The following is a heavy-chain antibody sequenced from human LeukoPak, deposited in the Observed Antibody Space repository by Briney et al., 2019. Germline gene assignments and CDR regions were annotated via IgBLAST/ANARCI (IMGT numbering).Heavy chain of an antibody. Sequence: GGSLRLSCAASGFTFDDYAMHWVRQAPGKGLEWVSGISWNSGSIGYADSVKGRFTISRDNAKNSLYLQMNSLRAEDTALYYCALWPGVWNYNGDAFDIWGQGTMVTLSS. CDR2: ISWNSGSI. V-gene: IGHV3-9*01. CDR1: GFTFDDYA. CDR3: ALWPGVWNYNGDAFDI. D-gene: IGHD1-7*01. J-gene: IGHJ3*02.